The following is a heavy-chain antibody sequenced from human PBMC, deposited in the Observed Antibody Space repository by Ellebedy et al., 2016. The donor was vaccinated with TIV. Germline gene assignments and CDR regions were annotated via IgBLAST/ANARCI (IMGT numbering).Heavy chain of an antibody. CDR1: GGSFSGYY. CDR3: ARGGDYYGSGSYLV. V-gene: IGHV4-34*01. Sequence: SETLSLTCAVYGGSFSGYYWSWIRQPPGKGLEWIGEINHSGSTNYNPSLKSRVTISVDTSKNQFSLKLSSVTAADTAVYYCARGGDYYGSGSYLVWGQGTLVTVSS. J-gene: IGHJ4*02. D-gene: IGHD3-10*01. CDR2: INHSGST.